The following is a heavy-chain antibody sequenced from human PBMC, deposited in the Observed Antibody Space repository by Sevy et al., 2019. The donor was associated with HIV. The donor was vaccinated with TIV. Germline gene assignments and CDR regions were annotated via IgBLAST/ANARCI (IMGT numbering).Heavy chain of an antibody. CDR2: INPNSGGT. CDR1: GYTFTGYY. V-gene: IGHV1-2*06. Sequence: ASVKGSCKASGYTFTGYYMHWVRQAPGQGLEWMGRINPNSGGTNYAQKFQGRVTMTRDTSISTAYMELSRLRSDDTAVYYCACLHYYGSGSYYNDWGQGTLVTVSS. CDR3: ACLHYYGSGSYYND. D-gene: IGHD3-10*01. J-gene: IGHJ4*02.